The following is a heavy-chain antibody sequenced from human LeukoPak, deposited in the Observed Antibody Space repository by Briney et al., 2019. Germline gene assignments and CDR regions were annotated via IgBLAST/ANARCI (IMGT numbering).Heavy chain of an antibody. CDR1: GFTFSSYW. Sequence: GGSLRLSCAASGFTFSSYWMHWVRQAPGKGLVWVSRINSDGSSTSYADSVKGRFTISRDNAKNSLYLQMNSLRAEDTAVYYCARETYYYDSSGYFPLPPDYWGQGTLVTVSS. D-gene: IGHD3-22*01. CDR2: INSDGSST. V-gene: IGHV3-74*01. CDR3: ARETYYYDSSGYFPLPPDY. J-gene: IGHJ4*02.